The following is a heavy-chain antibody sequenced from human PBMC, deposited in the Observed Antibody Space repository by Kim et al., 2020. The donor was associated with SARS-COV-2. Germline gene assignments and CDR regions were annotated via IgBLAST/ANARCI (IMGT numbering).Heavy chain of an antibody. CDR1: GFTFRGSW. D-gene: IGHD5-18*01. CDR3: AGPRNTAYGMDV. J-gene: IGHJ6*02. CDR2: INSAEDYT. Sequence: GGSLRLSCSMTGFTFRGSWMHWVRQAPGKGLVWLSRINSAEDYTGYADSVKGRFTISKDDAKNTLYLQMNSLRAEDTAVYYCAGPRNTAYGMDVWGQGTMVTVSS. V-gene: IGHV3-74*01.